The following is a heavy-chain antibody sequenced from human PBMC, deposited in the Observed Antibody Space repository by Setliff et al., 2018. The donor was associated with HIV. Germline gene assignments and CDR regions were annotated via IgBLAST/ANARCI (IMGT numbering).Heavy chain of an antibody. CDR3: ARDAAPPLAGDVWSGNGL. CDR1: GGSIRSHY. V-gene: IGHV4-59*11. D-gene: IGHD3-3*01. Sequence: PSETLSLTCSVSGGSIRSHYWSWIRQAPGKGLQWIGNVYYRAKTVATTDHNPSLRSRISISLDVSKNQLSLRLRSVTAADTAIYCCARDAAPPLAGDVWSGNGLWGQGTQVTVSS. J-gene: IGHJ4*02. CDR2: VYYRAKTVATT.